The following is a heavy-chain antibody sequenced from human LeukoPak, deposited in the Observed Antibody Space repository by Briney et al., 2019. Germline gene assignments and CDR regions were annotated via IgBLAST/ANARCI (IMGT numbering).Heavy chain of an antibody. J-gene: IGHJ3*02. Sequence: GGALRVSCAASGVTFSGYGMHRVRQAPGEGLEWVAVISYDGSNKYYADSVKGRFTISRDNSKNTLYLQMNSLSAEDTAVYYCASFYDTEGAFDIWGQGTMVTVSS. D-gene: IGHD3-9*01. CDR1: GVTFSGYG. CDR3: ASFYDTEGAFDI. CDR2: ISYDGSNK. V-gene: IGHV3-30*03.